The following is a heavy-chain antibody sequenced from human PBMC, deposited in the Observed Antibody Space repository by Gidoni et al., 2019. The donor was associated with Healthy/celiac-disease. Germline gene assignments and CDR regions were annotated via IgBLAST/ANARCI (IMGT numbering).Heavy chain of an antibody. CDR1: GGTFSSYA. CDR3: ARSKHDNSITIFGVVNLFDY. Sequence: PGSSVKVSCKASGGTFSSYAISWVRQAPGQGLEWMGGIIPIFGTANYAQKFQGRVTITADESTSTAYMELSSLRSEDTAVYYCARSKHDNSITIFGVVNLFDYWGQGTLVTVSS. CDR2: IIPIFGTA. V-gene: IGHV1-69*01. J-gene: IGHJ4*02. D-gene: IGHD3-3*01.